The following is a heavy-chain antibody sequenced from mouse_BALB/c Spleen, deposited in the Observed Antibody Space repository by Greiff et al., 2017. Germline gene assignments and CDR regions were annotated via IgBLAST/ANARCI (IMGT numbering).Heavy chain of an antibody. Sequence: EVQRVESGGGLVKPGGSLKLSCAASGFTFSSYAMSWVRQSPEKRLEWVAEISSGGSYTYYPDTVTGRFTISRDNAKNTLYLEMSSLRSEDTAMYYCARDRGRYWGQGTLVTVSA. D-gene: IGHD3-3*01. V-gene: IGHV5-9-4*01. J-gene: IGHJ3*01. CDR2: ISSGGSYT. CDR3: ARDRGRY. CDR1: GFTFSSYA.